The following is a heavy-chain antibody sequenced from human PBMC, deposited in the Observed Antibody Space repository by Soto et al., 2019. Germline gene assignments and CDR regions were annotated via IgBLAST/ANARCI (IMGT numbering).Heavy chain of an antibody. Sequence: PSETLSLTCTVSGGSFSGYYWSWFRQPPGKGLEWSGEIIHSGSTNYNPSLKSRVTISIDKSKNQFSLRLSSVTAADTAVYYCASGFDSDGLYNGGHPWGQGTLLTVSS. D-gene: IGHD3-22*01. CDR2: IIHSGST. CDR1: GGSFSGYY. J-gene: IGHJ5*02. V-gene: IGHV4-34*12. CDR3: ASGFDSDGLYNGGHP.